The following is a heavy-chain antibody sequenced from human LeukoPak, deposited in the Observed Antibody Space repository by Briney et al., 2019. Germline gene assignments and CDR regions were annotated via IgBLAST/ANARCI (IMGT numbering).Heavy chain of an antibody. D-gene: IGHD3-22*01. CDR1: AGSINGDGYY. J-gene: IGHJ3*02. Sequence: SETLTLTCTVSAGSINGDGYYWSWIRQPAGKGLEWIGRIYSPGTNYNYNPSLKSRVTISIDTSKNQFSLKLTSVTAGDTAVYYCARGIGTSYESSRDAFDIWGQGTMVTVSS. CDR2: IYSPGTN. V-gene: IGHV4-61*02. CDR3: ARGIGTSYESSRDAFDI.